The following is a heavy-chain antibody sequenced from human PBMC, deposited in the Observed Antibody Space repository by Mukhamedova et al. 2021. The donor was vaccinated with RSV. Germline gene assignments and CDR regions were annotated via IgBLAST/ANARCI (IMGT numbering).Heavy chain of an antibody. J-gene: IGHJ4*02. V-gene: IGHV3-23*01. CDR3: AKDQAVSYSSASHDY. CDR2: GST. Sequence: GSTYYADSVKGRFTISRDNSKNTLYLQMNSLRAEDTAVYYCAKDQAVSYSSASHDYWGQGTLVTVSS. D-gene: IGHD6-19*01.